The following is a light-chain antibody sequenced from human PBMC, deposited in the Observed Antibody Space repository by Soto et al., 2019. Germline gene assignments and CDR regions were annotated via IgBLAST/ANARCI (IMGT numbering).Light chain of an antibody. CDR2: WAS. J-gene: IGKJ4*01. Sequence: DIVLTQTPDSLAVSLGERATINCKSIQRVLYSSYKNYLAWYQQKPGQPPSLLIYWASTRESGVPDRFSGSGSGTDFTLTISSLQAEDVAVYYCQQYYIAPLTFGGGTKVEIK. CDR3: QQYYIAPLT. V-gene: IGKV4-1*01. CDR1: QRVLYSSYKNY.